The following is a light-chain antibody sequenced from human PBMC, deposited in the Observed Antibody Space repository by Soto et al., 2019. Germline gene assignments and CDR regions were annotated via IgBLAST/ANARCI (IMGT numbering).Light chain of an antibody. CDR3: SSYTNSNTWV. V-gene: IGLV2-14*01. Sequence: QSVLTQPASVSGSPGQSITISCTGTSSDVGAYNYVSWYQQHPGKAPKLMIYDVSNRPSGVSNRFSGSKSGNTASLTVSGLKAEDEADYSCSSYTNSNTWVFGGGTKLTVL. J-gene: IGLJ3*02. CDR1: SSDVGAYNY. CDR2: DVS.